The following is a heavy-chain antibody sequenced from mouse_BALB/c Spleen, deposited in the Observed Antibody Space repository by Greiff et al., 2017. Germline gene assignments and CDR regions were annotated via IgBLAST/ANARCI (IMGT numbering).Heavy chain of an antibody. CDR2: ISSGGSYT. D-gene: IGHD1-2*01. J-gene: IGHJ1*01. CDR3: ARVFTTATYFDV. Sequence: EVKLVESGGDLVKPGGSLKLSCAASGFTFSSYGMSWVRQTPDKRLEWVATISSGGSYTYYPDSVKGRFTISRDNAKNTLYLQMSSLKSEDTAMYYGARVFTTATYFDVWGAGTTVTVSS. CDR1: GFTFSSYG. V-gene: IGHV5-6*01.